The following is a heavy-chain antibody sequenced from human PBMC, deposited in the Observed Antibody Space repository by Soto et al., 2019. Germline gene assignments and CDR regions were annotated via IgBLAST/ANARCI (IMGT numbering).Heavy chain of an antibody. D-gene: IGHD2-2*01. CDR1: GYTFTSYA. Sequence: QVQLVQSGAEVKKPGASVKVSCKASGYTFTSYAMHWVRQAPGQRLEWMGWINAGNGNTKYSQKFQGRVTITRDTSESTAYMELSSLRSEDTAVYYCARADCSSTSCYVGGDYWGQGTLVTVSS. CDR3: ARADCSSTSCYVGGDY. J-gene: IGHJ4*02. CDR2: INAGNGNT. V-gene: IGHV1-3*01.